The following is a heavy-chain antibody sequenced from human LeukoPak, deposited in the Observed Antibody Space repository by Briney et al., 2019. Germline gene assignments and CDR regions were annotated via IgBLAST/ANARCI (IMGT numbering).Heavy chain of an antibody. CDR3: GKDQGNGDYYRNYYYMEV. CDR1: EFTFSSYA. V-gene: IGHV3-23*01. Sequence: GGSLRLSCVASEFTFSSYAVSWVRQAPGKGLEWVSFMSYNGGRVHYAGSVKGRFTISRDKSRNTVYLQMNSLRAKDTAVYYCGKDQGNGDYYRNYYYMEVWGKGTTVIVSS. J-gene: IGHJ6*03. D-gene: IGHD4-17*01. CDR2: MSYNGGRV.